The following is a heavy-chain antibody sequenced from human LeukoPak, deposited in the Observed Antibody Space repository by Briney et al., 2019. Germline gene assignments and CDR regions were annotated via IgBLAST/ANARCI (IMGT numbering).Heavy chain of an antibody. J-gene: IGHJ4*02. CDR3: ARRIGSSGSSSNFDY. Sequence: GESLKISCKGSGYSFTSYWIGWGRQMPGKGLEWMGIIYPGDSDTRYSPCFQGQVTISADKSSSTAYLQWSRLKASDTAMYYCARRIGSSGSSSNFDYWGQGTLVTVSS. V-gene: IGHV5-51*01. CDR2: IYPGDSDT. CDR1: GYSFTSYW. D-gene: IGHD3-10*01.